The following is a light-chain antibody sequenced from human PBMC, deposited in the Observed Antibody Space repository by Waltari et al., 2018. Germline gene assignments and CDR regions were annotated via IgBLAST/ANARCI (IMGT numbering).Light chain of an antibody. CDR1: SSNIGGNF. CDR3: GAWDSSLSVVI. V-gene: IGLV1-51*01. J-gene: IGLJ2*01. Sequence: QSVLTQPPSVSAAPGQKVTISCSGSSSNIGGNFVSWYQHLPGTAPKLLIYDGNKRPPGIPDRFFGSKSGTVATLGITGLQTGDEADYFCGAWDSSLSVVIFGGGTKLTVL. CDR2: DGN.